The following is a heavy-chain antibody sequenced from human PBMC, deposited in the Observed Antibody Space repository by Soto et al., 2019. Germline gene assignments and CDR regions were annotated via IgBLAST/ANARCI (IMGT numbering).Heavy chain of an antibody. J-gene: IGHJ4*02. CDR3: ARGRRTCTEMTCYTDFDF. CDR1: GYTFSDYG. CDR2: ILCLNDRK. D-gene: IGHD2-2*02. Sequence: QVHLVQSRAEVKTPGASVTISCKASGYTFSDYGIHWIRQAPGQRPEWLGWILCLNDRKEYSQKFQGRISLTRDTSASTAYMGLSRLRSEDTAVYYCARGRRTCTEMTCYTDFDFWGQGSLVRVSS. V-gene: IGHV1-3*01.